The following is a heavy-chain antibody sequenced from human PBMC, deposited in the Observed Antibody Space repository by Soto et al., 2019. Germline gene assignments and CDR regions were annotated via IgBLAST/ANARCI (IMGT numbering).Heavy chain of an antibody. CDR3: ARGGSSDWQVALDL. Sequence: QVQQQPWGAGLLKPSETLSLTCAVYAGSFSHYYWNWIRQSPGKGLEWIGKIKHSGSSNYNPSPSSRVSISVDMSKNQFSLRLTSVTAADTAVYYCARGGSSDWQVALDLWGQGKMVTVSS. D-gene: IGHD6-19*01. CDR1: AGSFSHYY. V-gene: IGHV4-34*01. J-gene: IGHJ3*01. CDR2: IKHSGSS.